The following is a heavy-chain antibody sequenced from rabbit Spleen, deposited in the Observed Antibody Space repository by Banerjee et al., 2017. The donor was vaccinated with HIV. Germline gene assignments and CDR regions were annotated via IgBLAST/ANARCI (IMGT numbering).Heavy chain of an antibody. J-gene: IGHJ6*01. D-gene: IGHD8-1*01. CDR1: GFDLSDYYY. Sequence: QSLEESGGDLVKPGASLTLTCTASGFDLSDYYYMYWVRQAPGKGLEWIACIDAGSSGFTYFASWAKGRFTISKTSSTTVTLQMTSLTAADTATYFCARDSGSSFSSYGMDLWGQGTLVTVS. CDR3: ARDSGSSFSSYGMDL. V-gene: IGHV1S40*01. CDR2: IDAGSSGFT.